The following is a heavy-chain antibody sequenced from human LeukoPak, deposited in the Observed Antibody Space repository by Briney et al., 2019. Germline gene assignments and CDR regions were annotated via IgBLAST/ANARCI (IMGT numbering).Heavy chain of an antibody. CDR2: ISYDGSNK. J-gene: IGHJ6*03. CDR3: AKSTYYYYYMDV. V-gene: IGHV3-30*18. CDR1: GFTFSSYG. Sequence: GGSLRLSCAASGFTFSSYGMHWVRQAPGKGPEWVAVISYDGSNKYYADSVKGRFTISRDNSKNTLYLQMNSLRAEDTAVYYCAKSTYYYYYMDVWGKGTTVTVSS.